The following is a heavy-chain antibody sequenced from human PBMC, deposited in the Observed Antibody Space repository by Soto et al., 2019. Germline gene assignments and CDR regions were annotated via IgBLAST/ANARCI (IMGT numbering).Heavy chain of an antibody. CDR3: ARGFGRFNY. Sequence: EVQLLESGGGLVRPGGSLRLSCGVSGFTFNDFEMNWVRQAPGKGLEWLAYIDGSGATKKYADSVGGRFTISRDNANNSLFLQMSSLSAADTAMYYCARGFGRFNYWGQGTLVSVSS. J-gene: IGHJ4*02. V-gene: IGHV3-48*03. CDR2: IDGSGATK. D-gene: IGHD3-10*01. CDR1: GFTFNDFE.